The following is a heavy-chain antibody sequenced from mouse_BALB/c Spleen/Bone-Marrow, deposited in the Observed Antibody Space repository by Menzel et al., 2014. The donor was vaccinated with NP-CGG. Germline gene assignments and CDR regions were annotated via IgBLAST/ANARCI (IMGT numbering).Heavy chain of an antibody. V-gene: IGHV14-3*02. CDR2: IDSANGNT. CDR3: AAYYYGSSCGFAY. CDR1: GFNIKDTY. J-gene: IGHJ3*01. D-gene: IGHD1-1*01. Sequence: VQLQQSGAELVKPGASVKLSCTAPGFNIKDTYMHWVKQRPEQGLEWIGRIDSANGNTKYDPKFQGKATITADTSSNTACLQLSSLTSEDTDVYYSAAYYYGSSCGFAYWGQGTLVTVSA.